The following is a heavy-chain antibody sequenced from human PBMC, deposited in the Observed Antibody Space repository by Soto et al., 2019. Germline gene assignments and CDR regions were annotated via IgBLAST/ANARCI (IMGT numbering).Heavy chain of an antibody. J-gene: IGHJ4*02. D-gene: IGHD3-22*01. V-gene: IGHV3-30*18. CDR1: GFSFSDFG. CDR2: ISYDGSNK. Sequence: PGGSLRLSCEGSGFSFSDFGMHWVRQAPGKGLECVAVISYDGSNKNFADSVKGRFTISRDNSKNTLYLQVNSLRAEDTAVYYCAKDLIPFMSGGYYPRFDYWGQETLVTVS. CDR3: AKDLIPFMSGGYYPRFDY.